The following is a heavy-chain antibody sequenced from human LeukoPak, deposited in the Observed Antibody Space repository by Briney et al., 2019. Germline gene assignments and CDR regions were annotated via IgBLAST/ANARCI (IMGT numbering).Heavy chain of an antibody. CDR3: AKDPVATVARRFDY. CDR1: GFTFSSYG. V-gene: IGHV3-30*18. J-gene: IGHJ4*02. D-gene: IGHD4-23*01. CDR2: ISYDGSNK. Sequence: GGSLRLSCAASGFTFSSYGMHWVRQAPGKGLEWVAVISYDGSNKYYADSVKGRFTISRDNSKNTLYLQLNSLRPEDTAVYYCAKDPVATVARRFDYWGQGTLVTVSS.